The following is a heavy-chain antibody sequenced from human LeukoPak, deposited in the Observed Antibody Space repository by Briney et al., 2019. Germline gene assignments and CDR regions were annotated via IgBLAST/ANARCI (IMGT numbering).Heavy chain of an antibody. CDR1: GFTFSSYS. CDR3: ASNIVGATRSFDY. Sequence: GGSLRLSCAASGFTFSSYSMNWVRQAPGKGLEWASSISSSSSYIYYADSVKGRFTISRDNAKNSLYLQMNSLRAEDTAVYYCASNIVGATRSFDYWGQGTLVTVSS. V-gene: IGHV3-21*01. D-gene: IGHD1-26*01. J-gene: IGHJ4*02. CDR2: ISSSSSYI.